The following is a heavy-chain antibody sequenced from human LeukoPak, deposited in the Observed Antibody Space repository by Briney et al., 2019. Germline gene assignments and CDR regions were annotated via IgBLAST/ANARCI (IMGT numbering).Heavy chain of an antibody. CDR2: IYHSGNT. CDR1: GGSISSGDYY. CDR3: ARGGTRITIVGVVINDFDY. Sequence: TSSQTLSLTCTVPGGSISSGDYYWSWIRQPPGKGLEWIGYIYHSGNTYYNPSLKSRLTISVDTPRNQFSLKLRSVTAADTAVYYCARGGTRITIVGVVINDFDYWGQGTLVTVSS. D-gene: IGHD3-3*01. J-gene: IGHJ4*02. V-gene: IGHV4-30-4*08.